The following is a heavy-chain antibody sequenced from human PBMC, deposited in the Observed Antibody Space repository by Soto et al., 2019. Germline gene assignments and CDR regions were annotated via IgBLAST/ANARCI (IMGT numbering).Heavy chain of an antibody. CDR3: ARDLEVAVAGLY. CDR1: GYTFTSYG. Sequence: ASVKVSCKASGYTFTSYGISWVRRAPGQGLEWMGWISAYNGNTNYAQKHQGRVTMTTDTSTSTAYMELRSLRSDDTAVYYCARDLEVAVAGLYWGQGTLVTVSS. D-gene: IGHD6-19*01. V-gene: IGHV1-18*01. CDR2: ISAYNGNT. J-gene: IGHJ4*02.